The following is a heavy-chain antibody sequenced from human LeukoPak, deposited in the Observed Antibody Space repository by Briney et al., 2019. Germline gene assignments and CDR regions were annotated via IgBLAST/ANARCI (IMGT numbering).Heavy chain of an antibody. V-gene: IGHV4-30-4*01. CDR3: ARDSPAAGNDAFDI. CDR1: GGSISSGDYY. CDR2: IYYSGST. D-gene: IGHD6-13*01. J-gene: IGHJ3*02. Sequence: PSETLSLTCTVSGGSISSGDYYWSWIRQPPGKGLEWIGYIYYSGSTYYNPSLKSRVTISVDTSKNQFSLKLSSVTASDTAVYYCARDSPAAGNDAFDIWGQGTMVTVSS.